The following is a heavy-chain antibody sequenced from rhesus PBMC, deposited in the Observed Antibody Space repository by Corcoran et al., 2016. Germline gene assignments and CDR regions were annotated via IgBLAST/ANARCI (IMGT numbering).Heavy chain of an antibody. J-gene: IGHJ4*01. CDR2: IRSGGST. CDR3: ARDQVDFWTGYYHDY. D-gene: IGHD3-3*01. V-gene: IGHV4-160*01. Sequence: QVQLQQWGEGLVKPSETLSLTCAVYGGSISSNYWSWIRQPPGKGLEWIGRIRSGGSTNYNPSLKSRVTISKDTSKNQFSLKLSSVTAADTAVYYCARDQVDFWTGYYHDYWGQGVLVTVSS. CDR1: GGSISSNY.